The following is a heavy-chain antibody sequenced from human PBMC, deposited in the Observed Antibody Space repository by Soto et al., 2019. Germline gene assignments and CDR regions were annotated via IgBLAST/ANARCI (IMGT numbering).Heavy chain of an antibody. V-gene: IGHV4-4*02. CDR2: IYNSGST. CDR1: GGSISSSNW. Sequence: SETLSLTCAVSGGSISSSNWWSWVRQPPGKGLEWFGEIYNSGSTNYNPSLKSRFTISVDKSKNQFSLKLSSVTAADTAVYYCARSFKSRSHYYYYGMDVWGQGTTVTVSS. J-gene: IGHJ6*02. CDR3: ARSFKSRSHYYYYGMDV.